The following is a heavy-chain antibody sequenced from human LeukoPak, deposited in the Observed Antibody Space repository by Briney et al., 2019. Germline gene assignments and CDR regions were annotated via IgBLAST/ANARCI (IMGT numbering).Heavy chain of an antibody. CDR3: ARVCYYYDSSGYYFDY. Sequence: AGSLRLSCAASGFTLSSYSMNWVRQAPGKGLEWVSYISSSSSTIYYADSVKGRFTISRDNAKNSLYLQMNSLRAEDTAVYYCARVCYYYDSSGYYFDYWVQGTMVTVSS. D-gene: IGHD3-22*01. J-gene: IGHJ4*02. CDR1: GFTLSSYS. CDR2: ISSSSSTI. V-gene: IGHV3-48*01.